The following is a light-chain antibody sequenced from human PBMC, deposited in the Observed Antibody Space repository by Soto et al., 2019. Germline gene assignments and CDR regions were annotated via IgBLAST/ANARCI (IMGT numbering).Light chain of an antibody. CDR3: SSYAGSNNQV. V-gene: IGLV2-8*01. CDR2: EVS. CDR1: SSDVGGYNY. J-gene: IGLJ1*01. Sequence: QSALTQPPSASGSPGQSVTISCTGTSSDVGGYNYVSWYQQHPDRAPKLMIYEVSKRPSGVPDRFSGSKSGNTASLIVSGLQTEDEADYYCSSYAGSNNQVFGTGTKLTVL.